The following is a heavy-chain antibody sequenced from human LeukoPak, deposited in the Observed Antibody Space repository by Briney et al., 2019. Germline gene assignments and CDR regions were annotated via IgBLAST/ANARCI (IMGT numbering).Heavy chain of an antibody. CDR2: ISSSSSYI. CDR3: ARDIGHGDYGSDWFDP. CDR1: GFTFSSYS. J-gene: IGHJ5*02. V-gene: IGHV3-21*01. Sequence: SGGSLRLSCAASGFTFSSYSMNWVRQAPGKGLEWVSSISSSSSYIYYADSVKGRFTISRDNAKNSLYLQMNSLRAEDTAVYYCARDIGHGDYGSDWFDPWGQGTLVTVSS. D-gene: IGHD4-17*01.